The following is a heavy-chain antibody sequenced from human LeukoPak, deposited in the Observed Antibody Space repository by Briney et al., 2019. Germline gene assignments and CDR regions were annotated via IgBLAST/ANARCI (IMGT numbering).Heavy chain of an antibody. CDR3: ARHADDYVWGSYRFDY. CDR2: IYYSGNT. D-gene: IGHD3-16*02. V-gene: IGHV4-39*01. CDR1: GGSISSSSYY. Sequence: ASETLSLTCTVSGGSISSSSYYWGWIRQPPGKGLEWIGSIYYSGNTYYNPSLKSRVTISVDTSKNQFSLKLSFVTAADTAVYYCARHADDYVWGSYRFDYWGQGTLVTVSS. J-gene: IGHJ4*02.